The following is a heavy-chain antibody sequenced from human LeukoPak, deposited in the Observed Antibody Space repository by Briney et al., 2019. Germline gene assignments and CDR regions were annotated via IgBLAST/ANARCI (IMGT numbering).Heavy chain of an antibody. Sequence: PGGSLRLSCAASGFTFSSYAMSWVRQAPGKGLEWVSAISGSGGSTYYADSVKGRFTISRDNSKNMLYLQMNSLSAEDTAVYYCAKDALFTDYALDYWGQGTLVTVSS. CDR3: AKDALFTDYALDY. J-gene: IGHJ4*02. CDR1: GFTFSSYA. V-gene: IGHV3-23*01. CDR2: ISGSGGST. D-gene: IGHD4-17*01.